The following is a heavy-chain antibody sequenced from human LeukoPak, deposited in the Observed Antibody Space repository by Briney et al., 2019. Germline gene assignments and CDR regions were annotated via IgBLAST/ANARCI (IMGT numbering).Heavy chain of an antibody. V-gene: IGHV4-31*03. Sequence: PSQTLSLTCTVSGGSISSGGYCWSWIRQHPGKGLEWIGYIYYSGSTYYNPSLKSRVTISVDTSKNQFPLKLSSVTAADTAVYYCARVPRYNKTFDYWGQGTLVTVSS. J-gene: IGHJ4*02. CDR3: ARVPRYNKTFDY. CDR2: IYYSGST. CDR1: GGSISSGGYC. D-gene: IGHD1-1*01.